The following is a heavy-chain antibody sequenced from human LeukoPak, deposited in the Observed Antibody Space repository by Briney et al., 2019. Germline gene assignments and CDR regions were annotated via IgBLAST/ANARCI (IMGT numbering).Heavy chain of an antibody. CDR3: ARRGLAAAGPHYFDY. V-gene: IGHV4-59*12. J-gene: IGHJ4*02. CDR2: IFSSGST. Sequence: SETLSLTCTVSGGSINSYYWSWIRQTPGMGLEWIGYIFSSGSTNYNPSLKSRVTISVDRSKNQFSLKLSSVTAADTAVYYYARRGLAAAGPHYFDYWGQGTLVTVSS. CDR1: GGSINSYY. D-gene: IGHD6-13*01.